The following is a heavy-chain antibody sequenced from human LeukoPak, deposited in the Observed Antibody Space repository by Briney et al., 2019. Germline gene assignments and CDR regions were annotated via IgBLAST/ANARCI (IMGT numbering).Heavy chain of an antibody. D-gene: IGHD3-22*01. V-gene: IGHV3-9*01. J-gene: IGHJ4*02. CDR1: GFTFDDYA. Sequence: PGRSLRLSCAASGFTFDDYAMHWVRQAPGKGLEWVSGISWNSGSIGYADSVKCRFTISRDNAKNSLYLQMNSLRAEDTALYYCAKDRADSSGYYYDYWGQGTLVTVSS. CDR3: AKDRADSSGYYYDY. CDR2: ISWNSGSI.